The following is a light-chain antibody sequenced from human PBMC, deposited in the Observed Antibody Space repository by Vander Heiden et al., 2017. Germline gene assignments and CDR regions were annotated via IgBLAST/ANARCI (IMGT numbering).Light chain of an antibody. Sequence: DIVMTQSPLSLPVTPGEPASISCSPSQSLLHSNGYNYLDWYLQKPGQSPQLLIYLGSNRASGVPDRFSGSGSGTDFTLKISRVEAEDVGVYYCMQDLQTPWTFGQGTKVEIK. J-gene: IGKJ1*01. CDR3: MQDLQTPWT. CDR1: QSLLHSNGYNY. V-gene: IGKV2-28*01. CDR2: LGS.